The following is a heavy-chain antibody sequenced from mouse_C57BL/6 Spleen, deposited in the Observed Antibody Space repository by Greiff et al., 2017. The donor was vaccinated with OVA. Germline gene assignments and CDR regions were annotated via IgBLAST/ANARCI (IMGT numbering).Heavy chain of an antibody. Sequence: EVQRVESGGGLVQPGGSLKLSCAASGFTFSDYYMYWVRQTPEKRLEWVAYISNGGGSTYYPDTVKGRFTISRDNAKNTLYLQMSRLKSEDTAMYYCTIYYYGSSLDYWGQGSTLTVSS. CDR3: TIYYYGSSLDY. CDR2: ISNGGGST. CDR1: GFTFSDYY. J-gene: IGHJ2*01. D-gene: IGHD1-1*01. V-gene: IGHV5-12*01.